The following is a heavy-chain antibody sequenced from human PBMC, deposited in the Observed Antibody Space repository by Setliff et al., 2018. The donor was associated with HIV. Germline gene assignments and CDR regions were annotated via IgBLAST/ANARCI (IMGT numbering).Heavy chain of an antibody. D-gene: IGHD3-10*01. V-gene: IGHV3-7*01. Sequence: GGSLRLSCAASGFTFSSYWMSWVRQAPGKGLEWVANIKQDGSEKYYVDSVKGRFTISRDNAKNSLYLQMNSLRAEDTAVYYCARGLNYYGSGSYYTGFDYWGQGTLVTV. CDR3: ARGLNYYGSGSYYTGFDY. J-gene: IGHJ4*02. CDR2: IKQDGSEK. CDR1: GFTFSSYW.